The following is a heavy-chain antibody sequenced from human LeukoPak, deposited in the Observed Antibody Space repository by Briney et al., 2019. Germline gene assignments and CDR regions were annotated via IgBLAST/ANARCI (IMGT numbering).Heavy chain of an antibody. CDR3: ARDPGVTPQYYFDY. Sequence: SETLSLTCAVYGGSFSGYYWSWIRQPPGKGLEWIGEINHSGSTNYNPSLKSRVTISVDTSKNQFSLKVSSVTAADTAVYYCARDPGVTPQYYFDYWGQGTLVTVSS. CDR1: GGSFSGYY. V-gene: IGHV4-34*01. CDR2: INHSGST. J-gene: IGHJ4*02. D-gene: IGHD3-10*01.